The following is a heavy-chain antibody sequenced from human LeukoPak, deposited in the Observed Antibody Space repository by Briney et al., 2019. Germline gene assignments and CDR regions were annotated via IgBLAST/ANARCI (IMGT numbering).Heavy chain of an antibody. J-gene: IGHJ4*02. D-gene: IGHD1-26*01. CDR1: GGSISSSRYY. CDR3: AREGGIVGATKGLDY. V-gene: IGHV4-39*01. CDR2: IYYSGST. Sequence: SETLSLTCTVSGGSISSSRYYWGWIRQPPGKGLEWIGSIYYSGSTYYNPSLKSRVTISVDTSKNQFSLKLSSVTAADTAVYYCAREGGIVGATKGLDYWGQGTLVTVSS.